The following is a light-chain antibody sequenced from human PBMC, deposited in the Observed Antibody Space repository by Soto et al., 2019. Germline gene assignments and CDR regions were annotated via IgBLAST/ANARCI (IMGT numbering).Light chain of an antibody. J-gene: IGLJ3*02. V-gene: IGLV1-40*01. CDR1: SSNLGAGYD. Sequence: QAVVTQPPSVSGAPRQRVTISCTGNSSNLGAGYDVHWYQQLPGAAPKLVIFGNRNRPSGVPERFSGSKSGTSASLAITGLQAEDEADYYCQAYDYSLTASVFGGGTKLTVL. CDR3: QAYDYSLTASV. CDR2: GNR.